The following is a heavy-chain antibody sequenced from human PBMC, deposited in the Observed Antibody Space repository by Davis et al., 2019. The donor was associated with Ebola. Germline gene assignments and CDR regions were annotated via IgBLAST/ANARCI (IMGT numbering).Heavy chain of an antibody. CDR1: GGSISSGGYY. J-gene: IGHJ6*02. Sequence: PSETLSLTCTVSGGSISSGGYYWSWIRQHPGKGLEWIGYIYYSGSTYYNPSLKSRVTISVDRSKNQFSLKLSSVTAADTAVYYCARSGAYSSSWYRLYYYYGMDVWGQGTTVTVSS. D-gene: IGHD6-13*01. CDR2: IYYSGST. CDR3: ARSGAYSSSWYRLYYYYGMDV. V-gene: IGHV4-31*03.